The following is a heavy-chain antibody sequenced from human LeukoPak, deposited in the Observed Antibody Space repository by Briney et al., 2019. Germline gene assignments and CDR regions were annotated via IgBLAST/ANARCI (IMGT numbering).Heavy chain of an antibody. CDR1: GFTLDDYA. V-gene: IGHV3-9*01. CDR3: AKDRLSSVYYQGWFDP. D-gene: IGHD3-3*01. Sequence: SGRSLRLSCAASGFTLDDYAMPWVRQAPGKGLEWVSGISWNSGSIGYADSVKGRFTISRDNAKNSLYLQMNSLRPEDTALYYCAKDRLSSVYYQGWFDPWGQGTLVTVSS. J-gene: IGHJ5*02. CDR2: ISWNSGSI.